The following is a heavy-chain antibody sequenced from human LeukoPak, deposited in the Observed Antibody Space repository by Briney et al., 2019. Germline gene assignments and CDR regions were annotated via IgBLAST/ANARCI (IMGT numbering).Heavy chain of an antibody. Sequence: GGSLSLSCAASGITVSSTFMSWVRQAPGEGLEWISVIQGGGATYYADSVRGRFTIARDSSTNTLHLQMNSLRAEDTAVYYCTRGSVDVSYYDYWGQGTLVTVSS. J-gene: IGHJ4*02. D-gene: IGHD1-26*01. CDR1: GITVSSTF. CDR3: TRGSVDVSYYDY. CDR2: IQGGGAT. V-gene: IGHV3-66*01.